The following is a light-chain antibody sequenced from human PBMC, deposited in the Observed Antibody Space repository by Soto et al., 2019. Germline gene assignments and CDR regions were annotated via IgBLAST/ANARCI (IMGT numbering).Light chain of an antibody. J-gene: IGKJ1*01. CDR2: GAY. V-gene: IGKV3-20*01. CDR3: KQYVSSPQT. CDR1: QSVSSSY. Sequence: EIVLTQSPGTLSLSPGERATLSCRASQSVSSSYLAWYQQKPGQAPRLLIYGAYNRATGIQDRFSGSGSGTDFTLTIRRLEPEDFAMYFCKQYVSSPQTFGQGTKVDNK.